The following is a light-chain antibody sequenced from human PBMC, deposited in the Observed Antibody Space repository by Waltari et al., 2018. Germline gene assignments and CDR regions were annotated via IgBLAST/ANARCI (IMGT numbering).Light chain of an antibody. Sequence: DTQLSQFPSTLAASVGDRVTITCRAREAINKWLAWYQHKPGKAPKVLIYDASTLQSGVQSRFSGSGSGTEFTLTIDSLQPDDFATYYCQQYNRFSPFGQGTNVEVK. CDR2: DAS. J-gene: IGKJ1*01. CDR3: QQYNRFSP. CDR1: EAINKW. V-gene: IGKV1-5*01.